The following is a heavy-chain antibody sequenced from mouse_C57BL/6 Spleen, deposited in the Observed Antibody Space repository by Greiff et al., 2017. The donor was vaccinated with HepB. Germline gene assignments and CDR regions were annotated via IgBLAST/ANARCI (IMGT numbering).Heavy chain of an antibody. J-gene: IGHJ4*01. D-gene: IGHD1-1*01. Sequence: VQLQQSGAELVKPGASVKLSCKASGYTFTEYTIHWVKQRSGKGLEWIGWFYPGSGSIKYNEKFKDKATLTADKSSRTVYMELSRVTSEDSAVYFCAREYYVSRGDYAMDYWGQRTAVTVSS. CDR2: FYPGSGSI. CDR1: GYTFTEYT. CDR3: AREYYVSRGDYAMDY. V-gene: IGHV1-62-2*01.